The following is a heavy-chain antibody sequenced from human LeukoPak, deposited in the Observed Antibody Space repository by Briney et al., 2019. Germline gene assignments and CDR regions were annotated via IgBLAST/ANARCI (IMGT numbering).Heavy chain of an antibody. CDR2: IIPIFGTA. CDR1: GGTFSSYA. D-gene: IGHD6-6*01. J-gene: IGHJ6*03. V-gene: IGHV1-69*05. Sequence: SVKVSCKASGGTFSSYAISWVRQAPEQGLEWMGRIIPIFGTANYAQKFQGRVTITTDESTSTAYMELSSLRSEDTAVYYCARVSSSSSNYYYYMDVWGKGTTVTVSS. CDR3: ARVSSSSSNYYYYMDV.